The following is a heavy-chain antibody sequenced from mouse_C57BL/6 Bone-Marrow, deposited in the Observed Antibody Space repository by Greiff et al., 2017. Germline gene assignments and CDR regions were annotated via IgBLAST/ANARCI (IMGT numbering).Heavy chain of an antibody. Sequence: VHVKQSGPELVKPGASVKISCKASGYSFTGYYMNWVKQSPATSLEWIGEINPSTGGTTYNQKFKAKATLAVDKSSSTAYMQLKSLTSEDSAVYYCSRFYGNYAWFAYWGQGTLVTVSA. CDR3: SRFYGNYAWFAY. CDR1: GYSFTGYY. CDR2: INPSTGGT. J-gene: IGHJ3*01. V-gene: IGHV1-42*01. D-gene: IGHD2-1*01.